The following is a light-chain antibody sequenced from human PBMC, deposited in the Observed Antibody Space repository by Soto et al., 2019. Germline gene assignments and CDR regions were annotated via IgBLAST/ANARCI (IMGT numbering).Light chain of an antibody. Sequence: IVLTQSPGTLSLSPGERATLSWRASQSVSSYLAWYQQKPGQAPRLLIYDASNRATGIPARFSGSGSGRDFTLTISRLQPADFAVYYCQQYGTSPITFGQGTRLEIK. J-gene: IGKJ5*01. CDR2: DAS. CDR3: QQYGTSPIT. CDR1: QSVSSY. V-gene: IGKV3-20*01.